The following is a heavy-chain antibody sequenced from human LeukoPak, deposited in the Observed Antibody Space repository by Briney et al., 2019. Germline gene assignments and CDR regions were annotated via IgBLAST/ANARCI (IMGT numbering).Heavy chain of an antibody. Sequence: SETLSLICTVSGGSITSSSYFWAWIRQPPGKGLEWIGYIYYSGGTNYNPSLKSRVTISVDTSKNQFSLKLSSVTAADTAVYYCARHAPVRGEAGPVVSYYYYYGMDVWGQGTTVTVSS. D-gene: IGHD3-10*01. CDR1: GGSITSSSYF. J-gene: IGHJ6*02. CDR3: ARHAPVRGEAGPVVSYYYYYGMDV. CDR2: IYYSGGT. V-gene: IGHV4-61*05.